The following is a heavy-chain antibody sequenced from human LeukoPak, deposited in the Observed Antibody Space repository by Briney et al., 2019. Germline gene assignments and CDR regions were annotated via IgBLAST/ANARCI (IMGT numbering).Heavy chain of an antibody. Sequence: GSVRHSCAESGFTLSSYAMHWGGQAAGEGRGWGAVISYDGIHKYYADSRKGRLTISRENCEKTLYLQVNRQRAEDTALYYCASDPHDIVVVVAATYSHYYGMDVWGQGTTVTVSS. V-gene: IGHV3-30-3*01. D-gene: IGHD2-15*01. CDR2: ISYDGIHK. J-gene: IGHJ6*02. CDR1: GFTLSSYA. CDR3: ASDPHDIVVVVAATYSHYYGMDV.